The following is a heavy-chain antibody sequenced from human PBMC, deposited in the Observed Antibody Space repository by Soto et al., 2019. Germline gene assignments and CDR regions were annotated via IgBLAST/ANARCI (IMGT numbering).Heavy chain of an antibody. CDR3: ASFAYFDWLAFDD. CDR1: GGSISSGGYY. J-gene: IGHJ4*02. D-gene: IGHD3-9*01. Sequence: SETLSLTCTVSGGSISSGGYYWSWIRQHPGKGLEWIGYIYYSGSTYYNPSLKSRVTISVDTSKNQFSLKLSSVTAADTAVYYCASFAYFDWLAFDDWGQGTLVTVSS. CDR2: IYYSGST. V-gene: IGHV4-31*03.